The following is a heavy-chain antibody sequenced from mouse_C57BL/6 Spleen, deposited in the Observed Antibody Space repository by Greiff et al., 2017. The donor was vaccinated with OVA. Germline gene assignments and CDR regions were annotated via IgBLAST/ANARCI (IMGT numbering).Heavy chain of an antibody. J-gene: IGHJ1*03. V-gene: IGHV1-64*01. CDR1: GYTFTSYW. Sequence: QVQLQQPGAELVKPGASVKLSRKASGYTFTSYWMHWVKQRPGQGLEWIGMIHPNSGSTNYNEKFKSKATLTVDKSSSTAYMQLSSLTSEDSAVYYCARRGAYDGYYSWYFDVWGTGTTVTVSS. D-gene: IGHD2-3*01. CDR2: IHPNSGST. CDR3: ARRGAYDGYYSWYFDV.